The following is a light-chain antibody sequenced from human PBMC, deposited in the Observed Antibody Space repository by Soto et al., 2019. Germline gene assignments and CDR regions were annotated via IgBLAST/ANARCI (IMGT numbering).Light chain of an antibody. V-gene: IGKV3-15*01. CDR1: QSVNSN. CDR3: QQYNNWLWT. CDR2: GAS. Sequence: EIVMTQSPATVSVSPGERATLSCRASQSVNSNLFWYQHKPGQAPRLLIYGASTRATGIPARFSGSGSGTDFTLTISSLQSEDFALYSCQQYNNWLWTFGQGTRVEIK. J-gene: IGKJ1*01.